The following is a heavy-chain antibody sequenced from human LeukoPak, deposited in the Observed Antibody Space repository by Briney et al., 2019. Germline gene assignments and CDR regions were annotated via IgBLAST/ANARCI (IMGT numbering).Heavy chain of an antibody. CDR2: INSDGSST. J-gene: IGHJ4*02. D-gene: IGHD4-23*01. V-gene: IGHV3-74*01. CDR1: GFTFSSYW. Sequence: GGSLRLSCAASGFTFSSYWMHWVRQAPGKGLVWVSRINSDGSSTSYADSVMGRLTISRDDAKNTLYLQMHSLRAEDTAVYYCARDANGNPTYPTFDYWGQGALVTVSS. CDR3: ARDANGNPTYPTFDY.